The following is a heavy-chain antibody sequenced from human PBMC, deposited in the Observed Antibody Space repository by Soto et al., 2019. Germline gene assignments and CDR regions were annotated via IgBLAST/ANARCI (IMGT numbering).Heavy chain of an antibody. D-gene: IGHD1-26*01. CDR3: ARSVGATPGYYYYGMDV. Sequence: ASVKVSCKASGYTFTGYYMHWVRQAPGQGLEWMGWINPNSGGTNYAQKFQGWVTMTRDTSISTAYMELSRLRSDDTAVYYCARSVGATPGYYYYGMDVWSQGTTVTVSS. CDR1: GYTFTGYY. CDR2: INPNSGGT. V-gene: IGHV1-2*04. J-gene: IGHJ6*02.